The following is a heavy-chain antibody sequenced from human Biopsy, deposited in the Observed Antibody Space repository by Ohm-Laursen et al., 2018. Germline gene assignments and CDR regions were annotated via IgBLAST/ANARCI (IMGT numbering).Heavy chain of an antibody. CDR3: VREGLDCAGGTCYSGPLDL. CDR2: ISPYFGNT. CDR1: GYSFTSYG. D-gene: IGHD2-15*01. V-gene: IGHV1-18*01. Sequence: GSSVKVSCKASGYSFTSYGMNWVRQAPGQGLEWVGWISPYFGNTNSTQKLQARVTLSTETSTDTAYVELRSLRYDDTAIYYCVREGLDCAGGTCYSGPLDLWGQGTLITVSS. J-gene: IGHJ4*03.